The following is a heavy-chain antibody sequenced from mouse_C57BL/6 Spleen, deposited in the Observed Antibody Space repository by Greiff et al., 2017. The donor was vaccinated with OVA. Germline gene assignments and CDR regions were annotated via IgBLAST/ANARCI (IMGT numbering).Heavy chain of an antibody. CDR3: AREGDYDGFAY. D-gene: IGHD2-4*01. Sequence: EVKLVESGPGLVKPSQSLSLTCSVTGYSITSGYYWNWIRQFPGNKLEWMGYISYDGSNNYNPSLKNRISITRDTSNNQFFLKLNSVTTEDTATYYCAREGDYDGFAYWGQGTLVTVSA. J-gene: IGHJ3*01. CDR2: ISYDGSN. CDR1: GYSITSGYY. V-gene: IGHV3-6*01.